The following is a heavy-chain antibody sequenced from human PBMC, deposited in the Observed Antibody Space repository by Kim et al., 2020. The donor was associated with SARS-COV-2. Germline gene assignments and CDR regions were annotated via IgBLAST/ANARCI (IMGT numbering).Heavy chain of an antibody. CDR3: ARVPWGDDSSGYYDY. D-gene: IGHD3-22*01. Sequence: GGSLRLSCAASGFTFSSYGMHWVRQAPGKGLEWVAVIWYDGSNKYYADSVKGRFTISRDNSKNTLYLQMNSLRAEDTTVYYCARVPWGDDSSGYYDYWGQGTLVTVSS. CDR1: GFTFSSYG. V-gene: IGHV3-33*01. J-gene: IGHJ4*02. CDR2: IWYDGSNK.